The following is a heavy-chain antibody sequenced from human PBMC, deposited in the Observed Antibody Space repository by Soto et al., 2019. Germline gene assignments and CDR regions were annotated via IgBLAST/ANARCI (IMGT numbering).Heavy chain of an antibody. CDR3: ASTYGSPNGFAY. Sequence: PSETLSLTCTVSGGSISSGGYSWSWIRQPPGKGLEWIGYIYHGGSTYYNPSLKSRVTISVDRSKSQFFLKLSSVTAADTAVYYCASTYGSPNGFAYWGQGTLVTVSS. D-gene: IGHD4-17*01. CDR2: IYHGGST. V-gene: IGHV4-30-2*01. J-gene: IGHJ4*02. CDR1: GGSISSGGYS.